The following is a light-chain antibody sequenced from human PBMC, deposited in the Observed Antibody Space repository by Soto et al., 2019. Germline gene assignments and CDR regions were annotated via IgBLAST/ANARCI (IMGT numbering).Light chain of an antibody. CDR3: CSYAGSRTYV. V-gene: IGLV2-23*01. Sequence: QSALTQPVSVSGSPGQSITISCTGTSSDVGTYNLVSWYQQHPGKAPKLMIYEGSKRPSGISDRFSGSKSGTTASLTISGLQAEDEADYYCCSYAGSRTYVFGTGTKLTVL. J-gene: IGLJ1*01. CDR1: SSDVGTYNL. CDR2: EGS.